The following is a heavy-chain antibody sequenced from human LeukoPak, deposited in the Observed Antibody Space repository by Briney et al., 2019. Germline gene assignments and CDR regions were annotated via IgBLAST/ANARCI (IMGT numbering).Heavy chain of an antibody. CDR1: GGSISSYY. J-gene: IGHJ6*03. D-gene: IGHD3-3*01. CDR2: IYYSGSP. V-gene: IGHV4-59*08. CDR3: ARTYYDFWSPPNYYMDV. Sequence: WETLSLTCTVSGGSISSYYWSWIRQPPGKGLEWIGYIYYSGSPNYNPSLKSRVTISVDTSKNQFSLKLSSVTAADTAVYYCARTYYDFWSPPNYYMDVWGKGTTVTVSS.